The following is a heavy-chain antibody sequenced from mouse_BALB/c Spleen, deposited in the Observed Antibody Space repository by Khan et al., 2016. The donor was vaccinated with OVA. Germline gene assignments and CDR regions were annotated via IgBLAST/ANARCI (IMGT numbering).Heavy chain of an antibody. D-gene: IGHD2-3*01. CDR2: IDPENGHT. J-gene: IGHJ2*01. V-gene: IGHV14-1*02. CDR3: LRSILLYFDF. CDR1: GFNMTDYY. Sequence: VQLKQSGSELVRPGALVKLSCKASGFNMTDYYIHWVKQRPEQGLEWIGWIDPENGHTIYDPKFQGKASITADTSSNTAYLQPSSLTSEDTAVSYCLRSILLYFDFWDQGTTLTVSS.